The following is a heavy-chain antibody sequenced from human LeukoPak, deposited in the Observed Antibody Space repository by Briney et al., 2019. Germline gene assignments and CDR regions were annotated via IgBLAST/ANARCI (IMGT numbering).Heavy chain of an antibody. CDR3: ARDLDWY. D-gene: IGHD3/OR15-3a*01. CDR2: IYSGGST. J-gene: IGHJ4*02. V-gene: IGHV3-66*02. Sequence: PGGSLRLSCAASGFTVNNNYMSWVRQAPGKGLEWVSVIYSGGSTYYADSVKGRFTISRDKSKSTLYLQMNSLRVEDTAVYYCARDLDWYWGQGTLVTVSS. CDR1: GFTVNNNY.